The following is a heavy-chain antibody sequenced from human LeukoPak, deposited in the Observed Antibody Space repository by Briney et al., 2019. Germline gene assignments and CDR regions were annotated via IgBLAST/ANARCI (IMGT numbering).Heavy chain of an antibody. CDR2: VSNDGSNK. D-gene: IGHD3-16*01. CDR3: AKVPLSQSTFDH. Sequence: PGGSLRLSCAASGFTFSNYAMHWVRQAPGKGLEWVAVVSNDGSNKYSADSVKGRFTISRDNSRNTLYLQMNSLRAEDTAVYYCAKVPLSQSTFDHWGQGTLVTVSS. J-gene: IGHJ4*02. V-gene: IGHV3-30*18. CDR1: GFTFSNYA.